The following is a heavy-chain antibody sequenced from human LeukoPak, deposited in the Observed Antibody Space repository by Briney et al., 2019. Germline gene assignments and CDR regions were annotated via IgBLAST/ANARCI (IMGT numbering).Heavy chain of an antibody. CDR1: GFTFSSYA. V-gene: IGHV3-23*01. CDR3: AKVDYYGSGSYGY. J-gene: IGHJ4*02. CDR2: ISGSGGST. D-gene: IGHD3-10*01. Sequence: PGGSLRLSCAASGFTFSSYAMSWVRQAPGRGLEWVSAISGSGGSTYYADSVKGRFTISRDNSKNTLYLQMNSLRAEDTAVYYCAKVDYYGSGSYGYWGQGTLVTVSS.